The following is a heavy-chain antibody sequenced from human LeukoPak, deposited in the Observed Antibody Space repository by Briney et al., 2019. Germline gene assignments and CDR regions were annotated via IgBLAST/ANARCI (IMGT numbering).Heavy chain of an antibody. Sequence: SETLWLTWTVSGGSIRSYYWSWIRQPPGKGLEWIGYIYYSGSTNYNPSLKSRVTISVDTSKNQFSLKLSSVTAADTAVYYCARHETPIAAADPLPTEDYGMDVWGQGTTVTVSS. CDR1: GGSIRSYY. CDR3: ARHETPIAAADPLPTEDYGMDV. J-gene: IGHJ6*02. CDR2: IYYSGST. V-gene: IGHV4-59*08. D-gene: IGHD6-13*01.